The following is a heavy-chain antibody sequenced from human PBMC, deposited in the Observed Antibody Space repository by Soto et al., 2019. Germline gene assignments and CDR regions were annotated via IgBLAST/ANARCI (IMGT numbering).Heavy chain of an antibody. CDR1: GFTFNSYS. V-gene: IGHV3-48*02. J-gene: IGHJ4*02. D-gene: IGHD3-10*01. CDR2: ISSSSSTI. Sequence: EVPLVESGGGLVQPGGSLRLSCAVSGFTFNSYSMNWVRQVPGKGLEWVSYISSSSSTIYYADSVKGRFTISRDNAMNSLYLQMNSLRDEDTAVYCCARLGRGGFDYWGQGTLVTVSS. CDR3: ARLGRGGFDY.